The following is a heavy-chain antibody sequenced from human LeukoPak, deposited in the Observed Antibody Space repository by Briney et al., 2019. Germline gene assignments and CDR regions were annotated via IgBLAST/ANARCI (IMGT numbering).Heavy chain of an antibody. V-gene: IGHV3-11*04. CDR2: ISSSGSTM. CDR1: GFTFSDYY. J-gene: IGHJ4*02. CDR3: ARDGSVGAPVRTKARSNYFDY. D-gene: IGHD3-16*01. Sequence: GGSLRLSCAASGFTFSDYYMSWIRQAPGKGLEWVSYISSSGSTMYYADSVKGRFTISRDNAKNSLYLQMNSLRAEDTAVYYCARDGSVGAPVRTKARSNYFDYWGQGTLVTVSS.